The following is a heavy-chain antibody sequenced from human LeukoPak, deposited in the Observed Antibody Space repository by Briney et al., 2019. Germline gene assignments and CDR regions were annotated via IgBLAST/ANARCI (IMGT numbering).Heavy chain of an antibody. D-gene: IGHD2-15*01. V-gene: IGHV4-4*07. CDR3: ARGGCSGGSCYSE. CDR2: IYTSGST. J-gene: IGHJ4*02. CDR1: GGSISGYY. Sequence: RTSETLSLTCTVSGGSISGYYWSWIRQPAGKGLEWIGRIYTSGSTNYNPSLKSRVTMSVDTSKNQFSLKLSSVTAADTAVYYCARGGCSGGSCYSEWGQGTLVTVSS.